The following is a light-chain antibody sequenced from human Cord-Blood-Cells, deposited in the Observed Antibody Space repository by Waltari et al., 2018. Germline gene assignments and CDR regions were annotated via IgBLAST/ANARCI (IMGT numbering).Light chain of an antibody. CDR3: CSYAGSSTYV. CDR1: RRDVGSYNL. V-gene: IGLV2-23*01. J-gene: IGLJ1*01. CDR2: EGS. Sequence: SSLTQHASVSGSPGPSITISCTGTRRDVGSYNLVAWYQQHPGKAPKLMIYEGSKRPSGVSNRFSGSKSGNTASLTISGLQAEDEADYYCCSYAGSSTYVFGTGTKVTVL.